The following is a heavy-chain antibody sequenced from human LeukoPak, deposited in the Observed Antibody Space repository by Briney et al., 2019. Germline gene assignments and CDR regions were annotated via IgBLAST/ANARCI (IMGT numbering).Heavy chain of an antibody. CDR2: INWNGGST. V-gene: IGHV3-20*04. CDR3: ARLNSSGWKRNFDY. D-gene: IGHD6-19*01. CDR1: GLTFDDYG. J-gene: IGHJ4*02. Sequence: GGSLRLSCAASGLTFDDYGMSWVRQAPGKGLEWVSGINWNGGSTGYADSVKGRFTISRDNAKNSLYLQMNSLRAEDTALYYCARLNSSGWKRNFDYWGQGTLVTVSS.